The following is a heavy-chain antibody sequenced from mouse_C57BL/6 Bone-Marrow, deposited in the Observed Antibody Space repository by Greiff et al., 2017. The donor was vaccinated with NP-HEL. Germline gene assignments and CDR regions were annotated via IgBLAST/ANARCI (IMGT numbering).Heavy chain of an antibody. D-gene: IGHD1-1*01. V-gene: IGHV3-8*01. CDR2: ISYSGST. CDR3: ARCALYGSHAMDY. J-gene: IGHJ4*01. Sequence: EVKLMESGPGLAKPSQTLSLTCSVTGYSITSDYWNWIRKFPGNKLEYMGYISYSGSTYYNPSLKSRISITRDTSKNQYYLQLNSVTTEDTATYYCARCALYGSHAMDYWGQGTSVTVSS. CDR1: GYSITSDY.